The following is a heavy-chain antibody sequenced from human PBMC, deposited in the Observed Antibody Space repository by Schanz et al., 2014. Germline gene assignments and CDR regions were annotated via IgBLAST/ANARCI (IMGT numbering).Heavy chain of an antibody. CDR2: IYTSGST. D-gene: IGHD6-25*01. J-gene: IGHJ5*02. CDR3: AREPLSGYNWFDP. V-gene: IGHV4-61*02. Sequence: QVQLQESGPGLVKPSQTLSLTCIVSGGSISSGTYYWSWLRQPAGKGLEWIGRIYTSGSTNYNPSLKSRVPKPLDPPKNKSSLRLSSVTAADTAVYYCAREPLSGYNWFDPWGQGSLVTVSS. CDR1: GGSISSGTYY.